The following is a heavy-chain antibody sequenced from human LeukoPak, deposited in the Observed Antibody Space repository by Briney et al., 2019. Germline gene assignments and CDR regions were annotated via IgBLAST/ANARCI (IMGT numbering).Heavy chain of an antibody. V-gene: IGHV3-23*01. J-gene: IGHJ6*03. Sequence: GGSLRLSCAASGFTFSSYAMSWVRQAPGKGLEWVSAISGSGGSIYYADSVKGRFTISRDNAKNSLYLQMNSLRAEDTAVYYCARAYYYDSSGYYYGGYYYYYMDVWGKGTTVTISS. CDR1: GFTFSSYA. D-gene: IGHD3-22*01. CDR3: ARAYYYDSSGYYYGGYYYYYMDV. CDR2: ISGSGGSI.